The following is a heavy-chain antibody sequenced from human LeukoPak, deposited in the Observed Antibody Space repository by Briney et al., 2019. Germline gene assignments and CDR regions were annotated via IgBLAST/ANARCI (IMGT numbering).Heavy chain of an antibody. CDR3: ARATESFRTTGTPFDY. Sequence: RASVKVSCKASGGTFSSYAISWVRQAPGQGLEWMGGIIPIFGTANYAQKFQGRVTITADESTSTAYMELSSLRSEDTAVYYCARATESFRTTGTPFDYWGQGTLVTVSS. J-gene: IGHJ4*02. D-gene: IGHD1/OR15-1a*01. CDR1: GGTFSSYA. V-gene: IGHV1-69*13. CDR2: IIPIFGTA.